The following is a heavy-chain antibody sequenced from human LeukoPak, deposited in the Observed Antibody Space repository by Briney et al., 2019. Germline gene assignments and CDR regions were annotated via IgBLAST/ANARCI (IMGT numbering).Heavy chain of an antibody. CDR2: ISYDGSSK. CDR3: ARVPAAGHFDY. D-gene: IGHD2-2*01. Sequence: SGGSLRLSCAASGFTFSSHAMHWVRQAPGKGLEWVAVISYDGSSKYYADSVKGRFTISRDNSRNTWYLQMNSLRGADTAVYFCARVPAAGHFDYWGQGTLVTVSS. CDR1: GFTFSSHA. J-gene: IGHJ4*02. V-gene: IGHV3-30*04.